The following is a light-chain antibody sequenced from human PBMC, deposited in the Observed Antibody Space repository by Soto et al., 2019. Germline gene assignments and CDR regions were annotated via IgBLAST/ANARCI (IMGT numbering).Light chain of an antibody. CDR1: QSIGSN. J-gene: IGKJ1*01. V-gene: IGKV3-15*01. Sequence: EIVMTQSPGTLSVSPGERATLSCRASQSIGSNLAWYQQKPGQAPRLLMYDVSTRATGIPARFGGSASGTEFTLTIASLQSEDSAIYYCQKYDNWPRTFGQGTKVEIK. CDR3: QKYDNWPRT. CDR2: DVS.